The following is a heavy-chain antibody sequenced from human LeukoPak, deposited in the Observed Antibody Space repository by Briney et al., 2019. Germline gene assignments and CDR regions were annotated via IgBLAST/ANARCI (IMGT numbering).Heavy chain of an antibody. J-gene: IGHJ4*02. Sequence: ASVKVSCKASEYTFTNYDINWVRQAPGQGLEWMGWISAHDGTRNYALKHEDRVTMTTDTSTSTAYMELRGLRSDDTAVYYCARRSTLYSSGRFYFDYWGQGTLVTVSS. V-gene: IGHV1-18*01. D-gene: IGHD6-19*01. CDR3: ARRSTLYSSGRFYFDY. CDR2: ISAHDGTR. CDR1: EYTFTNYD.